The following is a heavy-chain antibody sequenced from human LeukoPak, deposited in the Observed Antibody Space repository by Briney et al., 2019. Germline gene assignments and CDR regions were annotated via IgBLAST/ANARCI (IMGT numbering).Heavy chain of an antibody. Sequence: GESLKISCKDSGHSFAIYWIGWVRQMPGKGLELMGIIYPGDSDTRYSPSFQGQVTISADKSITTAYLQWSSLKASDTAMYYCARFASSTSGWADYWGQGTLITVS. CDR2: IYPGDSDT. CDR1: GHSFAIYW. V-gene: IGHV5-51*01. D-gene: IGHD6-19*01. J-gene: IGHJ4*02. CDR3: ARFASSTSGWADY.